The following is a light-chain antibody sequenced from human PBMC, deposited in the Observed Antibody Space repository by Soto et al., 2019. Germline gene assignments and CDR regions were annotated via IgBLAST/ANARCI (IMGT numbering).Light chain of an antibody. V-gene: IGKV3-20*01. Sequence: EIVLTQSRGTLSLSRGERATLSCRASQRVSSGYLAWYQQKPGQTPRLLIYGASGRATGIPDRFSGSGSGTDFTLTISRLEPEDFAVYYCQQYHTSPVTFGQGTKVDIK. CDR3: QQYHTSPVT. J-gene: IGKJ1*01. CDR1: QRVSSGY. CDR2: GAS.